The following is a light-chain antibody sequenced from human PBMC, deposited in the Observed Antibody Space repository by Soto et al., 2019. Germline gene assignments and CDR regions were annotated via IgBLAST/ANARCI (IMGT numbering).Light chain of an antibody. CDR3: SSYTSSNNLV. V-gene: IGLV2-14*01. Sequence: QSALTQPASVSGSPGQSITISCTGTISDVGGYKYVSWYQQHPGKVPKLMIYDVSHRPSGVSYRFSGSKSGNTASLTISGLQAEDEADYFCSSYTSSNNLVFGGGTQLTVL. J-gene: IGLJ3*02. CDR1: ISDVGGYKY. CDR2: DVS.